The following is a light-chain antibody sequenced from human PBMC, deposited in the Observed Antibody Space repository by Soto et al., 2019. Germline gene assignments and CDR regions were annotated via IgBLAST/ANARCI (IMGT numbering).Light chain of an antibody. CDR1: SSDVGGYNY. CDR2: DVS. Sequence: QSALTQPASVSGSPGQSITISCTGTSSDVGGYNYVSWYQQHPGKAPKLMIYDVSNRPSGVSNRFSGSKSGNTASLTISGLQAEDEADYYCSSYTSSSIPSVFGTGTKLTVL. V-gene: IGLV2-14*01. CDR3: SSYTSSSIPSV. J-gene: IGLJ1*01.